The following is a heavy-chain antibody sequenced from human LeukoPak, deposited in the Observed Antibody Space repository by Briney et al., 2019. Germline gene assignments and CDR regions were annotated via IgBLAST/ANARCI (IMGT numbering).Heavy chain of an antibody. D-gene: IGHD3-3*01. CDR3: ARDYVRTYYDFWSPTVYYMDV. V-gene: IGHV4-4*07. CDR2: IYTSGST. Sequence: SETLSLTCTVSGGSISSYYWSWIRQPAGKGLEWIGRIYTSGSTNYNPSLKSRVTMSVDTSKNQFSLKLSSVTAADTAVYYCARDYVRTYYDFWSPTVYYMDVWGTGTTVTVSS. CDR1: GGSISSYY. J-gene: IGHJ6*03.